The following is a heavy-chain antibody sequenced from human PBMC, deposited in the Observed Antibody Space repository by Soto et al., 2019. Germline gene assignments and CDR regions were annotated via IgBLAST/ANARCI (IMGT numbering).Heavy chain of an antibody. CDR1: GGSISSYY. J-gene: IGHJ3*02. Sequence: SESLSLTCTVSGGSISSYYWSWIRQPPGKGLEWVGYIYYSGSTNYNPSLKSRVTISVDTSKNQFSLKLSSVTAADTAVYYCARLYGLDAFDIWGQGTMVT. CDR3: ARLYGLDAFDI. D-gene: IGHD4-17*01. V-gene: IGHV4-59*01. CDR2: IYYSGST.